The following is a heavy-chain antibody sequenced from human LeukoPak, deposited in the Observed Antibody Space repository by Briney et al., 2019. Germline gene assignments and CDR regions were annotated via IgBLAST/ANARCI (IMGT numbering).Heavy chain of an antibody. D-gene: IGHD3-3*01. V-gene: IGHV3-33*06. CDR2: IWYDGSNK. J-gene: IGHJ4*02. CDR1: GFIFSTYG. CDR3: AKGGDFWSGYLDY. Sequence: GRSLRLSCEASGFIFSTYGMHWVRQAPGKGLEWVAVIWYDGSNKYYADSVKGRFTISRDNSKNTLYLQMSSLRAEDTAVYYCAKGGDFWSGYLDYWGQGTLVTVSS.